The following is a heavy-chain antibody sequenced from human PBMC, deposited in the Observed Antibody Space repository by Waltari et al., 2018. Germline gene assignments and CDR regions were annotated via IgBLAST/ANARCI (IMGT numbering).Heavy chain of an antibody. D-gene: IGHD1-26*01. CDR1: GYTFTGYY. CDR3: AREWELTSRLVDY. CDR2: INPNSGGT. V-gene: IGHV1-2*02. J-gene: IGHJ4*02. Sequence: QVQLVQSGAEVKKPGASVKVSCKASGYTFTGYYMHWVRQAPGQGLEWMGWINPNSGGTNYAQKLQGRVTMTRETAISTAYMELSRLRSDDTAVYYCAREWELTSRLVDYWGQGTLVTVSS.